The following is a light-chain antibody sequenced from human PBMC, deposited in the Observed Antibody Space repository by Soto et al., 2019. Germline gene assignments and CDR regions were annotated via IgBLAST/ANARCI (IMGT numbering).Light chain of an antibody. V-gene: IGKV1-9*01. Sequence: IQLTQSPSSLSASVGDRVTITCRASQGISSYLAWYQQNPGKAPKLLIYAASTLQSGVPSRFSGSGSGTEFTLTSSSLQPDDFATYYCQHYNSYSEAFGQGTKVDIK. CDR2: AAS. CDR1: QGISSY. CDR3: QHYNSYSEA. J-gene: IGKJ1*01.